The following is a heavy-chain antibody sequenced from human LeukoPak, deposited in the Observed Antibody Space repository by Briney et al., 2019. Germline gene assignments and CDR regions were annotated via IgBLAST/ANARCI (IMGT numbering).Heavy chain of an antibody. CDR1: GGSISSYY. CDR2: IYYSGST. V-gene: IGHV4-59*01. Sequence: SETLSLTCTVSGGSISSYYWSWIRQPPGKGPEWIGYIYYSGSTNYNPSLKSRVTISVDTSKNQFSLKLSSVTAADTAVHYCARVRGKVVGSYYYFDYWGQGTLVTVSS. CDR3: ARVRGKVVGSYYYFDY. J-gene: IGHJ4*02. D-gene: IGHD3-16*01.